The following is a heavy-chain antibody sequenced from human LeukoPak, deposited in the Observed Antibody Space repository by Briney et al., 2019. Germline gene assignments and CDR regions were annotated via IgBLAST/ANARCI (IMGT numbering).Heavy chain of an antibody. CDR1: GYTFTRFY. Sequence: ASVKGSCKASGYTFTRFYHWVRQAPGPGLEWMGWINPNSGGTNYAQKFQGRITMTRDTSISTAYMELTRLRSDDTAIYYCTRDYGSGEGWFDHWGQGTLVTVSS. CDR3: TRDYGSGEGWFDH. J-gene: IGHJ5*02. D-gene: IGHD3-10*01. V-gene: IGHV1-2*02. CDR2: INPNSGGT.